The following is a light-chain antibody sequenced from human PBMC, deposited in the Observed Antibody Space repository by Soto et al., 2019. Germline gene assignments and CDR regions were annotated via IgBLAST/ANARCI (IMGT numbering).Light chain of an antibody. Sequence: DIVMTQSPDSLALSLGERATINCKSSRSLLSSSNNKNFLAWYQQKPGLPPRLLIYWASTRESGVPDRFSGSGSGTSFTLTISSLQAEDVAVYCCQQYYSSPFSFGPGTKVNIK. CDR2: WAS. CDR1: RSLLSSSNNKNF. CDR3: QQYYSSPFS. V-gene: IGKV4-1*01. J-gene: IGKJ3*01.